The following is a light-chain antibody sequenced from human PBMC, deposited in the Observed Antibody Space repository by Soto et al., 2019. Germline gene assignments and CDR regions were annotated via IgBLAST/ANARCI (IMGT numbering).Light chain of an antibody. CDR3: QQYNNWPS. J-gene: IGKJ5*01. Sequence: EFVITQSAVTLSVSPGERATLSCRASQTVSRNLAWYQQRPGQAPRLLIYDISNRAAGVPARFSGSGSETEFTLTIRSLQSEDFAVYFCQQYNNWPSFGQGTRLEIK. CDR2: DIS. V-gene: IGKV3-15*01. CDR1: QTVSRN.